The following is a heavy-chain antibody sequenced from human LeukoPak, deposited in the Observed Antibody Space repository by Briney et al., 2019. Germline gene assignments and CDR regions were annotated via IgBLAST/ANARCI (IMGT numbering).Heavy chain of an antibody. D-gene: IGHD7-27*01. J-gene: IGHJ4*02. CDR2: INSDGSWT. V-gene: IGHV3-74*01. Sequence: GGSLRLSCAASGNYWMHWVRQAPGKGLVWVSHINSDGSWTSYADSVKGRFTISRDNSKNALYLQMNSLRVEDTAVYYCAIDPNWGTHSWGQGVLVTVSS. CDR3: AIDPNWGTHS. CDR1: GNYW.